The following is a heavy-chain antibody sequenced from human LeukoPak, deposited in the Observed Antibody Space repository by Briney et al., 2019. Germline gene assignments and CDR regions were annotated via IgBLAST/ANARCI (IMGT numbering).Heavy chain of an antibody. CDR1: GYTFTSYY. J-gene: IGHJ5*02. Sequence: ASVKVSCKASGYTFTSYYMHWVRQAPGQGLEWMGITNPSGGSTSYAQKFQGRVTMTEDTSTDTAYMELSSLRSEDTAVYYCATGPRESSGWFDPWGQGTLVTVSS. CDR2: TNPSGGST. CDR3: ATGPRESSGWFDP. V-gene: IGHV1-46*01.